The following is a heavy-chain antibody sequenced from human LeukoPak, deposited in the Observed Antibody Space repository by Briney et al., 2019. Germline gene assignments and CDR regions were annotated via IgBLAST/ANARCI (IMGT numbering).Heavy chain of an antibody. CDR3: ARDIAAAGTKQARYYYYMDV. J-gene: IGHJ6*03. V-gene: IGHV1-69*04. Sequence: SVKVSCKASGGTFSSYTISWVRQAPGQGLEWMGRIIPILGIANYAQKFQGRVTITADKSTSTTYMELSSLRSEDTAVYYCARDIAAAGTKQARYYYYMDVWGKGTTVTVSS. CDR2: IIPILGIA. D-gene: IGHD6-13*01. CDR1: GGTFSSYT.